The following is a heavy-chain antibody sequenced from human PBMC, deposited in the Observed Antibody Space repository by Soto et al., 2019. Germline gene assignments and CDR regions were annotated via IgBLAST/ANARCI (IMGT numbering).Heavy chain of an antibody. CDR3: ARHRWRQTVNDTWFAP. D-gene: IGHD1-1*01. V-gene: IGHV1-18*01. CDR1: GYTFTSYG. CDR2: ISAYNGNT. Sequence: ASVKVSCKASGYTFTSYGISWVRQAPGQGLEWMGWISAYNGNTNYAQKLQGRVTMTTDTSTSTAYMELRSLRSDDTAVYYCARHRWRQTVNDTWFAPWGQGTLVTV. J-gene: IGHJ5*02.